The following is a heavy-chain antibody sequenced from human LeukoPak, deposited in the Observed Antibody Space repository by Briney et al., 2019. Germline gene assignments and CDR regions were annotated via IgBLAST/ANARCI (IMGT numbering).Heavy chain of an antibody. CDR2: ISSNGGST. Sequence: GGSLRLSCAASGFTFSSYAMHWVRPAPGKGLEYVSAISSNGGSTYYANSVKGRFTISRDNSKNTLYLQMGSLRADDMAVYYCARSEYSSSSVVDYWGQGTLVTVSS. CDR3: ARSEYSSSSVVDY. CDR1: GFTFSSYA. V-gene: IGHV3-64*01. J-gene: IGHJ4*02. D-gene: IGHD6-6*01.